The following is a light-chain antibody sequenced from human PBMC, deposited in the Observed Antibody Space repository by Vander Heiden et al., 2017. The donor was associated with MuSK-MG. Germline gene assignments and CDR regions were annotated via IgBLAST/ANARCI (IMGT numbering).Light chain of an antibody. CDR3: QAWDSSNVV. V-gene: IGLV3-1*01. CDR1: KLGDKY. J-gene: IGLJ2*01. Sequence: SYELTQPPSVSVSPGQTASITCSGDKLGDKYACWYQQKPGQSPVLVIYQDSKRPSGIPERFSGSNSGNTATLTIRGTQAMDEAYYYCQAWDSSNVVFGGGTKLTVL. CDR2: QDS.